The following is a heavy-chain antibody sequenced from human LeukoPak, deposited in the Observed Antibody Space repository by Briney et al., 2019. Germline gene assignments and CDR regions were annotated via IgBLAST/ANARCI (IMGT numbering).Heavy chain of an antibody. CDR3: ARGLNYDFWSGYYTPSPRFDY. CDR1: GGSISSSNW. Sequence: SETLSLTCAVSGGSISSSNWWSWVRQPPGKGLEWIGEINHSGSTNYNPSLKSRVTISVDTSKNQFSLKLSSVTAADTAVYYCARGLNYDFWSGYYTPSPRFDYWGQGTLVTVSS. D-gene: IGHD3-3*01. J-gene: IGHJ4*02. CDR2: INHSGST. V-gene: IGHV4-4*02.